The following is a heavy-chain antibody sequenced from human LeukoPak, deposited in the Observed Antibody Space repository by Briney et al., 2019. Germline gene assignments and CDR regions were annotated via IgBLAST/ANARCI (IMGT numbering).Heavy chain of an antibody. V-gene: IGHV1-18*01. D-gene: IGHD2-2*01. Sequence: GASVKVSCKASGYTFTSYGISWVRQAPGQGLEWMGWISAYNGNTNYAQKLQDRVTMTTDTSTSTAYMELRSLRSDDTAVYYCASDMRVVVVVPAAKGTVQTYYYYMDVWGKGTTVTVSS. CDR2: ISAYNGNT. CDR1: GYTFTSYG. CDR3: ASDMRVVVVVPAAKGTVQTYYYYMDV. J-gene: IGHJ6*03.